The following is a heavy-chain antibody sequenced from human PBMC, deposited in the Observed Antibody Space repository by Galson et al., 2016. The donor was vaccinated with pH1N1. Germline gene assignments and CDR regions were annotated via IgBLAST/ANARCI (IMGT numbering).Heavy chain of an antibody. CDR3: ARDLTRRGSLPGYFFDS. J-gene: IGHJ4*02. D-gene: IGHD2-15*01. Sequence: KGLEWVSYISSAGWALHYADSVKGRFTISRDNAKNSLYLQMNSLRAEDTAVYYCARDLTRRGSLPGYFFDSWGQGTLVAVSS. V-gene: IGHV3-48*03. CDR2: ISSAGWAL.